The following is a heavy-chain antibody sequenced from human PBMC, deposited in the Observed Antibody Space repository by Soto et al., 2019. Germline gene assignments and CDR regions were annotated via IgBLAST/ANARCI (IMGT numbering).Heavy chain of an antibody. Sequence: SETLSLTCNVSGGSINSAGYYWSWIRQHPGKGLEWIGYIYYSGRTYYNPSLKSRVSISVDTSKNQFSLKLSSVTAADTAVYYCARVQTRFGIITVFEYWGQGALVTVSS. CDR2: IYYSGRT. CDR3: ARVQTRFGIITVFEY. J-gene: IGHJ4*02. V-gene: IGHV4-31*03. CDR1: GGSINSAGYY. D-gene: IGHD3-3*01.